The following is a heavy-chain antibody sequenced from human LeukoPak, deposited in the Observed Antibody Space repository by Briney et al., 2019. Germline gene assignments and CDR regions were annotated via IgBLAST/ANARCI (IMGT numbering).Heavy chain of an antibody. Sequence: GGSLRLSCAASGFTFSSYWMSWVRQAPGKGLEWVANIKQDGSEKYYVDSVKGRFTISRDNAKNSLYLQMNSLRAEDTAVYYCAREIASSGWYIHDKLDYWGQGTLVTVSS. V-gene: IGHV3-7*01. J-gene: IGHJ4*02. CDR3: AREIASSGWYIHDKLDY. CDR2: IKQDGSEK. D-gene: IGHD6-19*01. CDR1: GFTFSSYW.